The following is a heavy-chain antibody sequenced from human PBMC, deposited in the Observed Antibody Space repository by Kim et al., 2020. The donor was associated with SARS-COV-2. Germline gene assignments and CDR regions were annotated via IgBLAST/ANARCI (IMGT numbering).Heavy chain of an antibody. CDR3: ARSYYDSSGLWDYYYYYGMDV. J-gene: IGHJ6*02. Sequence: GGSLRLSCAASGFTFSSYWMHWVRQAPGKGLVWVSRINSDGSSTSYADSVKGRFTISRDNAKNTLYLQMNSLRAEDTAVYYCARSYYDSSGLWDYYYYYGMDVWGQGTTVTVSS. CDR2: INSDGSST. CDR1: GFTFSSYW. D-gene: IGHD3-22*01. V-gene: IGHV3-74*01.